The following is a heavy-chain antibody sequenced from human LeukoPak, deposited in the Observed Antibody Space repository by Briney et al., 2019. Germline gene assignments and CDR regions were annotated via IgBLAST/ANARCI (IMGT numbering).Heavy chain of an antibody. J-gene: IGHJ6*03. V-gene: IGHV4-34*01. CDR2: INHSGST. D-gene: IGHD3-3*01. CDR1: GGSFSGYY. Sequence: PSETLSLTCAVYGGSFSGYYWSRIRQPPGKGLEWIGEINHSGSTNYNPSLKSRVTISVDTSKNQFSLKLSSVTAADTAVYYCARGGDDYDFWSGYPPGHYYYYMDVWGKGTTVTVSS. CDR3: ARGGDDYDFWSGYPPGHYYYYMDV.